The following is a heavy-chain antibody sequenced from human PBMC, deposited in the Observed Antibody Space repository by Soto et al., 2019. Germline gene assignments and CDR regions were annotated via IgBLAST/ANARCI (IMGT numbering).Heavy chain of an antibody. CDR1: GYTVTSYA. V-gene: IGHV1-3*01. CDR3: ARGVGLYSNYDY. D-gene: IGHD2-2*02. J-gene: IGHJ4*02. Sequence: QVQLVQSGAEVKKPGASVKVSCKASGYTVTSYAMHWVRQAPGQRLEWMGWINAGNGNTKYSQKFQGRVTITRDTSASTAYMELSSLRSEDTAVYYCARGVGLYSNYDYWGQGTLVTVSS. CDR2: INAGNGNT.